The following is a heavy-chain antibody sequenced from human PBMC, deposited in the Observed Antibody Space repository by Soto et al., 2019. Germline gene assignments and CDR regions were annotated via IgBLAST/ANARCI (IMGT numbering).Heavy chain of an antibody. CDR2: FFSDAER. V-gene: IGHV2-26*03. CDR1: GFSLTNGKMG. J-gene: IGHJ6*02. D-gene: IGHD2-21*02. Sequence: QVTLKESGPAVVKPTETLTLTCTISGFSLTNGKMGVSWIRQAPGKALEWLAHFFSDAERSYSPSLQSRLTLSTDTSGTQVILSMSDRYPVNPGTYFCARVNGDSSSHYNGMDDWRQGTTVTVAS. CDR3: ARVNGDSSSHYNGMDD.